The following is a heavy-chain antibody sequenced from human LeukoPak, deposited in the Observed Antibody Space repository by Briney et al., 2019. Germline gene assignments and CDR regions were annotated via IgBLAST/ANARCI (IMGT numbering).Heavy chain of an antibody. D-gene: IGHD5/OR15-5a*01. Sequence: PSETLSLTCTVSGGSISGNTYYWGWIRRPPGKGLEWIGNIHYSGSTYYNPSLKSRVTISVDTSKNQFSLNLSSLTAADTAVYYCATSDTVSTYNWFDPWGQGTLVTVSS. CDR3: ATSDTVSTYNWFDP. CDR1: GGSISGNTYY. CDR2: IHYSGST. V-gene: IGHV4-39*01. J-gene: IGHJ5*02.